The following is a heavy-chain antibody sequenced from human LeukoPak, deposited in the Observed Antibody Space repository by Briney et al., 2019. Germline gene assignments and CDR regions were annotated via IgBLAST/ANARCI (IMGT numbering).Heavy chain of an antibody. CDR2: INPNSGGT. CDR3: ARQEAPAAMVYDY. V-gene: IGHV1-2*04. D-gene: IGHD2-2*01. Sequence: EASVKVSCKASGYTFTGYYMHWVRQDPGQGLEWMGWINPNSGGTNYAQKIQGWVTMTRDTSISTAYMELSRLRSDDTAVYYCARQEAPAAMVYDYWGQGTLVTVSS. J-gene: IGHJ4*02. CDR1: GYTFTGYY.